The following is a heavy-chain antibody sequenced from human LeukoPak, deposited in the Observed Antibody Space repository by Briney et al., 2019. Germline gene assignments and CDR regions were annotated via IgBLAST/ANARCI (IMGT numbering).Heavy chain of an antibody. CDR2: ISSSATYI. CDR1: GFTFSSYT. Sequence: PGGSLRLSCAGSGFTFSSYTMNWVRQAPGEGLEWVSSISSSATYIYYADSVRGRFTISRDDAKNSLFLHMNSLRAEGTAVYYCATWDDYGDYVAFEYWGQGTLVTVSS. D-gene: IGHD4-17*01. CDR3: ATWDDYGDYVAFEY. J-gene: IGHJ4*02. V-gene: IGHV3-21*01.